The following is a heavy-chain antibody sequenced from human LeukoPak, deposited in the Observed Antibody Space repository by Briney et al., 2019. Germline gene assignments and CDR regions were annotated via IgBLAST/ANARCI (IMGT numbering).Heavy chain of an antibody. J-gene: IGHJ4*02. V-gene: IGHV5-51*01. Sequence: GESLKISCNGSKDTFDNYWIGWVRQMPGKGLEWMGIIYPDDSDTRYSPSFQGQVTISADKSISTAYLQWSSLKASDTAMYYCARLFGLRHFDYWGQGTLVTVSS. CDR1: KDTFDNYW. CDR2: IYPDDSDT. D-gene: IGHD3-16*01. CDR3: ARLFGLRHFDY.